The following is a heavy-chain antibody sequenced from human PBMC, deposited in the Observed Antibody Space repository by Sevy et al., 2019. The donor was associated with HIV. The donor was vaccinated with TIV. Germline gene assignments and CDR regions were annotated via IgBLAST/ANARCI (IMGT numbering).Heavy chain of an antibody. CDR1: GFTFSSYS. D-gene: IGHD3-3*01. V-gene: IGHV3-21*01. CDR2: ISSSSYI. Sequence: GGSLRLSCAASGFTFSSYSMNWVRQAPGKGLECVSSISSSSYIYYADSVKGRFTVSRDNAKNSLYLQMNRLRAEDTAAYYCAAREDFWSDHTLEPRYWGQRTLITVS. J-gene: IGHJ4*02. CDR3: AAREDFWSDHTLEPRY.